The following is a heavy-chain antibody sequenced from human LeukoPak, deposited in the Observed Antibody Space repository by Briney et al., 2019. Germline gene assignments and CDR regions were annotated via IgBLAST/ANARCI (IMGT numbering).Heavy chain of an antibody. CDR2: INHSGST. CDR3: AAQPYYDFWSGYYQPYYFDY. J-gene: IGHJ4*02. V-gene: IGHV4-34*01. D-gene: IGHD3-3*01. Sequence: PSETLSLTCAVYGGSFSGYYWSWIRQPPGKGLEWIGEINHSGSTNYNPSLKSRVTISVDTSKNQFSLKLSSVTAADTAVYYCAAQPYYDFWSGYYQPYYFDYWGQGTLVTVSS. CDR1: GGSFSGYY.